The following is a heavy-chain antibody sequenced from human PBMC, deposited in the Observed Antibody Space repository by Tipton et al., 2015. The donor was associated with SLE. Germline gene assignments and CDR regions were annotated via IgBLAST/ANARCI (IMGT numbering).Heavy chain of an antibody. J-gene: IGHJ6*02. CDR1: GGSFSGYY. D-gene: IGHD3-10*01. Sequence: TLSLTCAVYGGSFSGYYWSWIRQPPGKGLEWIGEINHSGSTNYNPSLKSRVTISVDTSKNQFSLKLSSVTAADTAVYYCARGKGNYYGSGSYYKLLYHGMDVWGQGTTVTVSS. V-gene: IGHV4-34*01. CDR2: INHSGST. CDR3: ARGKGNYYGSGSYYKLLYHGMDV.